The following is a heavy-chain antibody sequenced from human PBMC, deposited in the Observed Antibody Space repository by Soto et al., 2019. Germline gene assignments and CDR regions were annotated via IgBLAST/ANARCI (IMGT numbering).Heavy chain of an antibody. CDR3: ARDRNGVWGSYLPLGY. D-gene: IGHD3-16*02. J-gene: IGHJ4*02. CDR1: GYTFTSYG. Sequence: ASVKVSCKASGYTFTSYGISWVRQAPGQGLEWMGWISAYNGNTNYAQKLQGRVTMTTDTSTSTAYMGLRSLRSDDTAVYYCARDRNGVWGSYLPLGYWGQGTLVTVSS. CDR2: ISAYNGNT. V-gene: IGHV1-18*01.